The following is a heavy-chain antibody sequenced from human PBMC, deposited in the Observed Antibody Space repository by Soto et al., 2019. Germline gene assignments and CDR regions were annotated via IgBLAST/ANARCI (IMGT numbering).Heavy chain of an antibody. J-gene: IGHJ6*02. V-gene: IGHV1-69*06. Sequence: QVQLLQSGAEVKKPGSSVKVSCKVSGGAFNNYALNWVRHGPGQGLEWLGGIIPLHNTSNYSLKFLGRVTVTADISSTTVYMELNSLTSDDTATYYCESLSNWNPLYYDGLDVWGQGTTVTVSS. CDR3: ESLSNWNPLYYDGLDV. CDR2: IIPLHNTS. D-gene: IGHD1-20*01. CDR1: GGAFNNYA.